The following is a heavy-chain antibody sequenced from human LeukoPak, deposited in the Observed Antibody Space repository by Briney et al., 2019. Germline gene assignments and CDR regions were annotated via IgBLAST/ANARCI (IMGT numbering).Heavy chain of an antibody. CDR3: ARDGYRSSTSSGEGYYYYYMDV. CDR1: GFTFSSYA. D-gene: IGHD2-2*01. J-gene: IGHJ6*03. Sequence: PGGSLRLSCAASGFTFSSYAMSWVRQAPGKGLEWVSAISGSGGSTYYADSVKGRFTISRDNSKNTLYLQMNSLRAEDTAVYYCARDGYRSSTSSGEGYYYYYMDVWGKGTTVTVSS. V-gene: IGHV3-23*01. CDR2: ISGSGGST.